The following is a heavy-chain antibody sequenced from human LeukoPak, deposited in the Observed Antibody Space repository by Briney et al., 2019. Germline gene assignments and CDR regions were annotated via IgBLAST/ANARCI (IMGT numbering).Heavy chain of an antibody. CDR1: GGSISSGGYY. V-gene: IGHV4-61*08. CDR3: ARARRVGWFDP. CDR2: IYYTGST. Sequence: SQTLSLTCIVSGGSISSGGYYWSWIRQPPGKGLEWIGYIYYTGSTNYNPSLKSRATVSVDTSKNQFSLKLSSVTAADTAVYYCARARRVGWFDPWGQGTLVTVSS. J-gene: IGHJ5*02. D-gene: IGHD1-26*01.